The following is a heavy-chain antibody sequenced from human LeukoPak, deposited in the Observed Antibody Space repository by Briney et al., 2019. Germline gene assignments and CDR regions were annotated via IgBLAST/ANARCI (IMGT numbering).Heavy chain of an antibody. J-gene: IGHJ5*02. CDR1: GFTFSSYA. CDR2: ISGSGGST. CDR3: AKDDFMAVAGINWFDP. D-gene: IGHD6-19*01. V-gene: IGHV3-23*01. Sequence: TGGSLGLSCAASGFTFSSYAMSWVRQAPGKGLEWVSAISGSGGSTYYADSVKGQFTISRGNSKNTLYLQMNSLRAEDTAVYYCAKDDFMAVAGINWFDPWGQGTLVTVSS.